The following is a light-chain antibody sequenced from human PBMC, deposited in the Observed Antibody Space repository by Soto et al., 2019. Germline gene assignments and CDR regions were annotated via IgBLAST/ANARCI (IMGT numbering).Light chain of an antibody. CDR1: QGIAAS. CDR3: QQANSFPLT. V-gene: IGKV1-12*01. CDR2: GTS. J-gene: IGKJ5*01. Sequence: DIQMTQSPSSVSTSVGDRVTMTCRASQGIAASLSGYQQKPGKAPKLLIFGTSSLQSGVSSRFSGSGSGTEFTLTISSLQPEDFATYYCQQANSFPLTFGQGTRLEI.